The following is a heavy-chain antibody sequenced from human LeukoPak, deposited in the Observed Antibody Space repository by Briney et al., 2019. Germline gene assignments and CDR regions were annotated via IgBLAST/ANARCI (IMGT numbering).Heavy chain of an antibody. CDR1: GFTFSSYA. CDR2: ISGSGGST. V-gene: IGHV3-23*01. J-gene: IGHJ4*02. CDR3: AKDFYSSSSYFDY. Sequence: GGSLRLSCAASGFTFSSYAMSWVRQAPGKGLEWVSAISGSGGSTYYADSVKGRLTISRDNSKNTLYLQMNSLRAEDTAVYYCAKDFYSSSSYFDYWGQGTLVTVSS. D-gene: IGHD6-6*01.